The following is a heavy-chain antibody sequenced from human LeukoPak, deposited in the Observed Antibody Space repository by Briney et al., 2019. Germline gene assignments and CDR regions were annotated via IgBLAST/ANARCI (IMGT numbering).Heavy chain of an antibody. J-gene: IGHJ5*02. D-gene: IGHD2-2*01. CDR2: MNPNSGNT. Sequence: ASVKVSCKASGYTFTSYDINWVRQATGQGLEWMGWMNPNSGNTGYAQKFQGRVTMTRNTSISTAYMELSSLRSEDTAVYYCARDPGYCSSTSCYNWFDPWGQGTLVTVSS. CDR3: ARDPGYCSSTSCYNWFDP. CDR1: GYTFTSYD. V-gene: IGHV1-8*01.